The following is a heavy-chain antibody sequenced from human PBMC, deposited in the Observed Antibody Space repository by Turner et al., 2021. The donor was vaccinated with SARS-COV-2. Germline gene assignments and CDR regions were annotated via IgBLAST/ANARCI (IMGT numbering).Heavy chain of an antibody. Sequence: AQLVESGGGVVQPGRSLRLSCAASGFIFSNSNMHWVRQAQGKGLEWVAIISFEGSNEYYADSVKSRFTISRDNSKNTLYLQMNSLRAEDTAVYYCARSRGYNDCWGQGTLVTVSS. J-gene: IGHJ4*02. CDR2: ISFEGSNE. CDR1: GFIFSNSN. D-gene: IGHD1-20*01. CDR3: ARSRGYNDC. V-gene: IGHV3-30*03.